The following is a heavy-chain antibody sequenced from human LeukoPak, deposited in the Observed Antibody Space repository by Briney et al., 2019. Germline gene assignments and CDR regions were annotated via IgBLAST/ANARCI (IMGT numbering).Heavy chain of an antibody. V-gene: IGHV3-30-3*01. J-gene: IGHJ4*02. CDR2: ISYDVNIK. CDR1: GFDFHNYV. D-gene: IGHD3-10*01. Sequence: GGSLRLSCAASGFDFHNYVIHWVRQAPGKGLEWVAVISYDVNIKYHADSVKGRFTISRDSSSKTVYLQMNSLGTEDTAVYYCVREGFYDSGSFPTFYFDHWGQGTLVTVSS. CDR3: VREGFYDSGSFPTFYFDH.